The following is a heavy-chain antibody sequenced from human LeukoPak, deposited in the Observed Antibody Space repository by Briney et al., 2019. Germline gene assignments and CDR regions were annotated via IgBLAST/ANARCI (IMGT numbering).Heavy chain of an antibody. CDR2: IYYSGST. J-gene: IGHJ4*02. V-gene: IGHV4-59*08. CDR3: ARHLAYYDILTGYYSGGTFDY. Sequence: SETLSLTCTVSGDSISGFYWSWIRQPPGKGLEWIGYIYYSGSTNYNPSLKSRVTISVDTSKNQFSLKLSSVTAADTAVYYCARHLAYYDILTGYYSGGTFDYWGQGTLVTVSS. D-gene: IGHD3-9*01. CDR1: GDSISGFY.